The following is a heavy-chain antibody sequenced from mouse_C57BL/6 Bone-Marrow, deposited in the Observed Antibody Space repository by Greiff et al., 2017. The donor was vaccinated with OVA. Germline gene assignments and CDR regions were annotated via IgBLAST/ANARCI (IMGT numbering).Heavy chain of an antibody. CDR3: ARDQGYYYFDY. J-gene: IGHJ2*01. V-gene: IGHV5-4*01. CDR2: ISDGGSYT. D-gene: IGHD2-3*01. CDR1: GFTFSSYA. Sequence: DVMLVESGGGLVKPGGSLKLSCAASGFTFSSYAMSWVRQTPEKRLEWVATISDGGSYTYYPDNVKGRFTISRDNAKNNLYLQMSHLKSEDTAMYYCARDQGYYYFDYWGQGTTLTVSS.